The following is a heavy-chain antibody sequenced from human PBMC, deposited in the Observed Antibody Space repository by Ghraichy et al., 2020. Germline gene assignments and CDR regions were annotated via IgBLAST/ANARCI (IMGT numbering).Heavy chain of an antibody. CDR1: GDSTSRSF. D-gene: IGHD1-14*01. CDR3: ARRSLDRFSGTYTFDT. Sequence: SQTLSITCTVSGDSTSRSFWAWIRQPPGKGLEWIAFISYTASPKYNPSLESRVAISMDTSRNQFSLRLDSVTASDTAVYFCARRSLDRFSGTYTFDTWGQGTLVTVSS. J-gene: IGHJ5*02. CDR2: ISYTASP. V-gene: IGHV4-59*08.